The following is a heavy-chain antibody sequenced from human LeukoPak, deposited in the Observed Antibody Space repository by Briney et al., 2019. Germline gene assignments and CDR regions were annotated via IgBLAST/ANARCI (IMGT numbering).Heavy chain of an antibody. D-gene: IGHD3-3*01. Sequence: SETLSLTCTVSGDSISTYYLSWIRKPPGKGLEWIGYIYTSGSTNYNPSLKSRVTISVDTPKNQFSLKLRSVTAADTAVYYCARHSSGLDAFDMWGQGTMVTVSS. CDR1: GDSISTYY. CDR3: ARHSSGLDAFDM. CDR2: IYTSGST. V-gene: IGHV4-4*09. J-gene: IGHJ3*02.